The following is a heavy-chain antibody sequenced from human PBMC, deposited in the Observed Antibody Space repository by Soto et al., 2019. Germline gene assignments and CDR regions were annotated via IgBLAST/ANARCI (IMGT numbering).Heavy chain of an antibody. CDR1: GGPFNNYP. D-gene: IGHD5-12*01. CDR3: ARGRGYSGDDHYYYFDMDV. V-gene: IGHV1-69*13. J-gene: IGHJ6*02. Sequence: GASVKVSFKASGGPFNNYPITWVRQAPGEGLEWVGGSIPIFGTANYAQKFQGRVTISVDESMSTAYMELSSLRSEDTAVYYCARGRGYSGDDHYYYFDMDVWGQGTTVTVSS. CDR2: SIPIFGTA.